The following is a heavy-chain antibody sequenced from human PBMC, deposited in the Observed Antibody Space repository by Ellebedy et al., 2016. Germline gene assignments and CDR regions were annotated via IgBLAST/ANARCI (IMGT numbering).Heavy chain of an antibody. CDR2: ISAYNGNT. Sequence: ASVKVSCKASGYTFTSYGISWVRQAPGQGLEWMGWISAYNGNTNYAQKLQGRVTMTTDTSTSTAYMELRSLRSDDTAVYYCARDSFTHFGELSREDVWGKGTTVTVSS. CDR1: GYTFTSYG. CDR3: ARDSFTHFGELSREDV. V-gene: IGHV1-18*01. D-gene: IGHD3-10*01. J-gene: IGHJ6*04.